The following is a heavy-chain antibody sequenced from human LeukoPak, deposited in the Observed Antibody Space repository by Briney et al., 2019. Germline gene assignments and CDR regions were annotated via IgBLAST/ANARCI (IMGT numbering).Heavy chain of an antibody. CDR3: AKDRLTATSTARFDP. D-gene: IGHD1-1*01. CDR2: ISGGGGDT. Sequence: GGSLRLSCAASGFSFASYGMSWVRQAPGKGLEWVSTISGGGGDTYYADSVKGQFTISRDNSKNTLYLQMDSLRAEDTAMYYCAKDRLTATSTARFDPWGQGTLVTVSS. J-gene: IGHJ5*02. CDR1: GFSFASYG. V-gene: IGHV3-23*01.